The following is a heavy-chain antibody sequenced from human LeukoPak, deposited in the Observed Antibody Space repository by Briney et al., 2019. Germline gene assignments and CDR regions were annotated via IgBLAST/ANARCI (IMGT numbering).Heavy chain of an antibody. J-gene: IGHJ5*02. CDR3: ARNSVYSTSSGFVP. CDR1: GGSITYGGYY. CDR2: VYIRGGT. D-gene: IGHD2-2*01. V-gene: IGHV4-61*09. Sequence: SETLSLTCTVSGGSITYGGYYWSWIRQPAGKGLEWIGHVYIRGGTNYNPFLKSRVTISVDTSRNQFSLKLSSVTAADTAVYYCARNSVYSTSSGFVPWGQGTLVTVSS.